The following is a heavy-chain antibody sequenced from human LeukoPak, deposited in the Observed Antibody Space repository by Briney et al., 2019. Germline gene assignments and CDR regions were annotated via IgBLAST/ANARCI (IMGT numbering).Heavy chain of an antibody. CDR1: GNSFTNYW. CDR3: ARVPDRSGYFYYFDY. CDR2: IHPGDSDT. J-gene: IGHJ4*02. D-gene: IGHD3-22*01. V-gene: IGHV5-51*01. Sequence: GESLKISCKGSGNSFTNYWIGWVRQMPGKGLEWMGIIHPGDSDTRYSPSFQGQVTISADKSVSTAYLQWSSLKASDTAMYYCARVPDRSGYFYYFDYWGQGTLVTVSS.